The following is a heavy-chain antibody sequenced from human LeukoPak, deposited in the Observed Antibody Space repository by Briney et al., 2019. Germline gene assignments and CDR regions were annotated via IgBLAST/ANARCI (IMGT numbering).Heavy chain of an antibody. CDR1: GYTFTSCD. CDR3: ARGRFQQLTWRPKYWFDP. J-gene: IGHJ5*02. V-gene: IGHV1-8*01. CDR2: MNPNSGNT. D-gene: IGHD5-24*01. Sequence: GASVKVSCKASGYTFTSCDINWVRQATGQGLEWMGWMNPNSGNTGYAQKFQGRVTMTRNTSISTAYMELSSLRSEDTAVYYCARGRFQQLTWRPKYWFDPWGQGTLVTVSS.